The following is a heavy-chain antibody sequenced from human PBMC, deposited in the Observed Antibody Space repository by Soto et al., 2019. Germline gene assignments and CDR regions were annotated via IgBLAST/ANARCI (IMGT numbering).Heavy chain of an antibody. CDR3: AKFGASGSYFQFDY. D-gene: IGHD3-10*01. CDR1: GFTFSSYS. V-gene: IGHV3-21*04. CDR2: ISSSSSYI. Sequence: GGSLRLSCAASGFTFSSYSMNWVRQAPGKGLEWVSSISSSSSYIYYADSVKGRFTISRDNAKNSLYLQMNSLRDEDTAVYYYAKFGASGSYFQFDYWGPGTPVTVSS. J-gene: IGHJ4*02.